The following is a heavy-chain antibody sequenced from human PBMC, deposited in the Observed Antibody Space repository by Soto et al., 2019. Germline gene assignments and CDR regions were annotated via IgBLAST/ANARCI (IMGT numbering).Heavy chain of an antibody. CDR1: GFTFSNFD. CDR2: IGAARDP. Sequence: VQLAESGGGLVQPGESLRLSCATSGFTFSNFDMHWVRQVPGKGLEWVSAIGAARDPYYLGSVKGRFTISRENAKNSVYLQMNDLRAGDSAVYYCARAYTGRLPRRADYYYAMDVWGQGTTVTVSS. CDR3: ARAYTGRLPRRADYYYAMDV. V-gene: IGHV3-13*05. J-gene: IGHJ6*02. D-gene: IGHD2-2*02.